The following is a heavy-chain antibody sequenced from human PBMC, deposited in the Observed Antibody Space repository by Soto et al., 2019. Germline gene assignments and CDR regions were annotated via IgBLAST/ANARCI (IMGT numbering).Heavy chain of an antibody. CDR3: AREFEASNLYYSSGMDV. V-gene: IGHV3-66*01. Sequence: PGGSLRLSCAASGFTVSSNYMSWVRQAPGKGLEWVSVIYSGGSTYYADSVKGRFTISRDNSKNTLYLQMNSLRAEDTAVYNCAREFEASNLYYSSGMDVWGQGTTVTVSS. CDR1: GFTVSSNY. D-gene: IGHD4-4*01. CDR2: IYSGGST. J-gene: IGHJ6*02.